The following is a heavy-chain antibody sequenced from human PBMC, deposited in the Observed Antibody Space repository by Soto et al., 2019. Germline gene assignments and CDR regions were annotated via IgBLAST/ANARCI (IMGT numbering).Heavy chain of an antibody. D-gene: IGHD2-15*01. J-gene: IGHJ6*03. Sequence: PAGSLRLSCSASGFTFSSYAMSWVRQAPGKGLEWVSAISGSGGSTYYADSVKGRFTISRDNSKNTLYLQMNSLRAEDTAVYYCATNGVVVADHISVSCYYMDVWGKGTTVTVPS. CDR1: GFTFSSYA. CDR2: ISGSGGST. CDR3: ATNGVVVADHISVSCYYMDV. V-gene: IGHV3-23*01.